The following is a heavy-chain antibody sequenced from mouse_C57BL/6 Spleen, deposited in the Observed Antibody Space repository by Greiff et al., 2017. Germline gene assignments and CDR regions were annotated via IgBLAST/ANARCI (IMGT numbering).Heavy chain of an antibody. CDR2: IYPGDGDT. CDR3: ARADAQGGYFDV. CDR1: GYAFRSYW. Sequence: QVQLKESGAELVKPGASVKISCKASGYAFRSYWMHWVKQRPGKGLEWIGQIYPGDGDTNYNGKFKGKATLTADKSSSTAYMQLSSLTSEDSAVYFCARADAQGGYFDVWGTGTTVTVSS. V-gene: IGHV1-80*01. J-gene: IGHJ1*03. D-gene: IGHD2-3*01.